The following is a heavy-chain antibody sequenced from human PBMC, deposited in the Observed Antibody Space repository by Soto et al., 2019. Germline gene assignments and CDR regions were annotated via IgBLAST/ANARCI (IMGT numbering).Heavy chain of an antibody. CDR3: ARQREGQVATIYGY. CDR2: ISAYNGNT. D-gene: IGHD5-12*01. J-gene: IGHJ4*02. CDR1: GCTFSSYA. V-gene: IGHV1-18*01. Sequence: ASVKVSCKASGCTFSSYAISWVRQAPGQGLEWMGWISAYNGNTNYAQKLQGRVTMTTDTSTSTAYMELRSLRSDDTAVYYCARQREGQVATIYGYWGQGTLVTVSS.